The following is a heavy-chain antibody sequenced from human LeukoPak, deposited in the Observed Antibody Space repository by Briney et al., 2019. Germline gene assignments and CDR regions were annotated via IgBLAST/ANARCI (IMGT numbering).Heavy chain of an antibody. J-gene: IGHJ2*01. CDR2: IKQDGSEK. CDR3: ARGNRYDSDGHRSLYWYFDL. D-gene: IGHD3-22*01. CDR1: GFTFSSYW. V-gene: IGHV3-7*03. Sequence: GGSLRLSCAASGFTFSSYWMSWVRQAPGKGLEWVANIKQDGSEKYYVDSVKGRFTISRDNAKNSLYLQMNSLRAEDTAVYFCARGNRYDSDGHRSLYWYFDLWGRGTLVTVSS.